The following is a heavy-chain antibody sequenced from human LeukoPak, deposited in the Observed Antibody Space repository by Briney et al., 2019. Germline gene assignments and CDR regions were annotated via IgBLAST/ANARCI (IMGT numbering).Heavy chain of an antibody. CDR1: GFTFDDYG. J-gene: IGHJ2*01. Sequence: GGSLRLSCGASGFTFDDYGMTWVRQAPGKGLEWVSGINWSGGSTGYADSVKGRFTISRDNAKNSLYLQMNSLRVEDTAFYYCARGSGTHYRYFDLWGRGTLVTVSS. D-gene: IGHD1-26*01. V-gene: IGHV3-20*04. CDR2: INWSGGST. CDR3: ARGSGTHYRYFDL.